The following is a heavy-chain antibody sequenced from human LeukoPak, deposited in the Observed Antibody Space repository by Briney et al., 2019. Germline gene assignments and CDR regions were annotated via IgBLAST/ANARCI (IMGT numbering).Heavy chain of an antibody. Sequence: ASVKVSCKASGYTFTSYATHWVRQAPGQRLEWMGWINAGNGNTKYSQKFQGRVTITRDTSASTAYMELSSLRSEDTAVYYCARGHEYSNPYYYYGMDVWGQGTTVTVSS. CDR3: ARGHEYSNPYYYYGMDV. D-gene: IGHD6-6*01. V-gene: IGHV1-3*01. J-gene: IGHJ6*02. CDR1: GYTFTSYA. CDR2: INAGNGNT.